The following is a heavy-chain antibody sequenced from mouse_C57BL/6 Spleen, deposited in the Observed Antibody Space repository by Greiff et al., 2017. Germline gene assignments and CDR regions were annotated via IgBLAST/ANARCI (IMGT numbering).Heavy chain of an antibody. CDR3: ARYYGSSYGWYFDV. CDR1: GYTFTSYW. J-gene: IGHJ1*03. Sequence: QVQLQQPGAELVMPGASVKLSCKASGYTFTSYWLHWVKQRPGQGLEWIGEIDPSDSYTNYNQKFKGKSTLTGDKSSSTAYMQLSSLTSEDSAVYYCARYYGSSYGWYFDVWGTGTTVTGSS. D-gene: IGHD1-1*01. CDR2: IDPSDSYT. V-gene: IGHV1-69*01.